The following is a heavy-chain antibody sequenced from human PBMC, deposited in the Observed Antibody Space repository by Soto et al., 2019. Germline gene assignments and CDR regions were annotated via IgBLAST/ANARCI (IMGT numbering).Heavy chain of an antibody. Sequence: SETLSLTCTVSGGSISSYYWSWIRQPPGKGLEWIGYIYYSGSTNYNPSLKSRVTISVDTSKNQFSLKLSSVTAADTAVYYCGSSPRDSNYDFWSGYSLGYYYYYMDVWGKGTTVTVSS. CDR1: GGSISSYY. J-gene: IGHJ6*03. D-gene: IGHD3-3*01. CDR2: IYYSGST. V-gene: IGHV4-59*01. CDR3: GSSPRDSNYDFWSGYSLGYYYYYMDV.